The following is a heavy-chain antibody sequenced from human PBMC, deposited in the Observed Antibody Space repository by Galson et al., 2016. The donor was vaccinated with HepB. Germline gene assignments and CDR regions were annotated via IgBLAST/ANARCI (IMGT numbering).Heavy chain of an antibody. D-gene: IGHD3-10*01. CDR3: AKDVYTSGSEYGMDV. CDR1: GFFFSNYG. CDR2: VSYDGYSK. Sequence: SLRLSCAASGFFFSNYGMHWVCQAPGKGLAWVAVVSYDGYSKYYADSVKGRFTISRDNSKTTMYLQMNSLRVEDTAVYYCAKDVYTSGSEYGMDVWGQGTTVTVSS. V-gene: IGHV3-30*18. J-gene: IGHJ6*02.